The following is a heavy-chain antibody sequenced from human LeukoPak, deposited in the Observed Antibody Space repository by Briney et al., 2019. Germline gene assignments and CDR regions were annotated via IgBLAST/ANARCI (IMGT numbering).Heavy chain of an antibody. CDR2: IYSGGST. V-gene: IGHV3-66*01. J-gene: IGHJ6*02. CDR1: GFTVSSNY. D-gene: IGHD2-2*01. Sequence: PGGSLRLSCAASGFTVSSNYMSWVRQAPGKGLKWVSVIYSGGSTYYADSVKGRFTISRDNSENTLYLQMNSLRAEDTAVYYCARDGPPAAADYYYYGMDVWGQGTTVTVSS. CDR3: ARDGPPAAADYYYYGMDV.